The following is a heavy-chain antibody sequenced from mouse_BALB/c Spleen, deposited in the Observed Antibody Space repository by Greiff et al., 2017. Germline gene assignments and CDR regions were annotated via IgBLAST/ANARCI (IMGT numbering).Heavy chain of an antibody. J-gene: IGHJ4*01. Sequence: DVMLVESGGGLVKPGGSLKLSCAASGFTFSDYYMYWVRQTPEKRLEWVATISDGGSYTYYPDSVKGRFTISRDNAKNNLYLQMSSLKSEDTAMYYCARDGGAYAMDYWGQGTSVTVSS. V-gene: IGHV5-4*02. CDR1: GFTFSDYY. CDR3: ARDGGAYAMDY. CDR2: ISDGGSYT.